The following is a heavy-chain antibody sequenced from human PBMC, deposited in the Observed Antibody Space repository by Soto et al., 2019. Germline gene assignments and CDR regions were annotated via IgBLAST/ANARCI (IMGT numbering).Heavy chain of an antibody. Sequence: SETLSLTCAGYDGPFSDYYWIWIRQPPGKGLEWIGEINHSGRTNYNPSLKSRVTISVDTSTKQFSLKLSSVTAADTAVYFCARDGGNSAFDYWGQGALVTVS. J-gene: IGHJ4*02. CDR2: INHSGRT. V-gene: IGHV4-34*01. CDR1: DGPFSDYY. D-gene: IGHD2-21*02. CDR3: ARDGGNSAFDY.